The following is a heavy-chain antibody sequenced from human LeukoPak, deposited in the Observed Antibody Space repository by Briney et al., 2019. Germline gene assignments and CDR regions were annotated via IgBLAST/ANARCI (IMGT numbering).Heavy chain of an antibody. J-gene: IGHJ6*03. CDR2: INHSGST. V-gene: IGHV4-34*01. CDR3: AGGPGYGVMPYYMDV. CDR1: GGSFSGYY. D-gene: IGHD4-17*01. Sequence: SETLSLTCAVYGGSFSGYYWSWIPQPPGKGLEWMGEINHSGSTNYNPSLKSRVTISVGTSKNQFSLKLSSVTAADTAVYYCAGGPGYGVMPYYMDVWGKGTTVTVSS.